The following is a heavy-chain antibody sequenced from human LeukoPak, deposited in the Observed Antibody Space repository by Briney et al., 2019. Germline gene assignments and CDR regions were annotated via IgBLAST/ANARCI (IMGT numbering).Heavy chain of an antibody. D-gene: IGHD2-2*01. CDR2: IYYSGST. Sequence: SETLSLTCSVSGGSISSSSHYWDWIRQPPGEGLEWIGSIYYSGSTYYNPSLKSRVTISVDTSKNQFSLRLSSVTAADTAVYYCARYCRTTSCYTHDYWGQGTLVTVSS. V-gene: IGHV4-39*07. CDR1: GGSISSSSHY. J-gene: IGHJ4*02. CDR3: ARYCRTTSCYTHDY.